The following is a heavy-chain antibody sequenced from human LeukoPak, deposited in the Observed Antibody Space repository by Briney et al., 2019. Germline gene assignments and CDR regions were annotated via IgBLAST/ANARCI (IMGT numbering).Heavy chain of an antibody. V-gene: IGHV1-2*02. J-gene: IGHJ1*01. CDR2: INPNSGGT. CDR3: GRDERAQHLAFRYFQH. D-gene: IGHD6-13*01. CDR1: GYTFTGYY. Sequence: ASVKVSCKASGYTFTGYYMHWVRQAPGQGLEWMGWINPNSGGTNYAQNFQGRVTMTRDTSISTTYMELSRLSSDDTAVYYCGRDERAQHLAFRYFQHWGLGTLVTVSS.